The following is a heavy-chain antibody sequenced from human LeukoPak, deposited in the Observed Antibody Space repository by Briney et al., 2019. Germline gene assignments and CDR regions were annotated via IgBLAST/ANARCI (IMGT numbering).Heavy chain of an antibody. D-gene: IGHD3-10*01. V-gene: IGHV4-30-4*08. CDR2: IYYSGST. CDR3: ARDRGPFDY. Sequence: PSETLSLTCTVSGGSISSGDYYWSWIRQPPGKGLEWIGYIYYSGSTYYNTSLKSRVTISLDMSKNQFSLKLSSVTAADTAVYYCARDRGPFDYWGQGTLVTVSS. CDR1: GGSISSGDYY. J-gene: IGHJ4*02.